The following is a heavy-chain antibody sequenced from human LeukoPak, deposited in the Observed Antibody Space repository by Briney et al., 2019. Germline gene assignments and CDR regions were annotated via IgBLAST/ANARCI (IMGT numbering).Heavy chain of an antibody. D-gene: IGHD2-2*01. Sequence: GGSLRLSCAASGFTFSDYSMNWVRQAPGKGLEWVSVIYSGGSTYYADSVKGRFTMSRDNSKNTLHLQMDSLRAEDTAVYYCARHRGYCSSTSCYPYYFDYWGQGTLVTVSS. CDR2: IYSGGST. V-gene: IGHV3-66*04. J-gene: IGHJ4*02. CDR3: ARHRGYCSSTSCYPYYFDY. CDR1: GFTFSDYS.